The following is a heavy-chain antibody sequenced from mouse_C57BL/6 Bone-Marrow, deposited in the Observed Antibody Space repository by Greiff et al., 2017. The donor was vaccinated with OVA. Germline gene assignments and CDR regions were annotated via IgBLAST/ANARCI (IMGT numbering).Heavy chain of an antibody. D-gene: IGHD1-1*02. Sequence: QVQLQQSGPELVKPGASVKISCKASGYAFSSSWMNWVKQRPGKGLVWIGRIYPGDGDTNYNGKFKGKATLAADISSSTDYMQLSSLTSEDSAVYFCERGWFDYWGEGTTLTVSS. V-gene: IGHV1-82*01. J-gene: IGHJ2*01. CDR2: IYPGDGDT. CDR1: GYAFSSSW. CDR3: ERGWFDY.